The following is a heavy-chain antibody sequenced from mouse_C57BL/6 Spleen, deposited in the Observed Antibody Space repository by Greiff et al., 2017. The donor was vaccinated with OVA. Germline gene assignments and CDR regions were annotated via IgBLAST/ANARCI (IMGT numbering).Heavy chain of an antibody. J-gene: IGHJ2*01. D-gene: IGHD4-1*01. CDR3: ARKLNWDGEGYYFDY. V-gene: IGHV1-85*01. CDR1: GYTFTSYD. Sequence: QVHVKQSGPELVKPGASVKLSCKASGYTFTSYDINWVKQRPGQGLEWIGWIYPRDGITKYNEKFKGKATLTVDTSSSTAYMALHSLTSDDSAVYLCARKLNWDGEGYYFDYWGQGTTLTVSS. CDR2: IYPRDGIT.